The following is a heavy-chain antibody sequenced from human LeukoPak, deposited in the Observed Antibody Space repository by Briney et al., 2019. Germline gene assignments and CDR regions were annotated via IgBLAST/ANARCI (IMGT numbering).Heavy chain of an antibody. J-gene: IGHJ4*02. CDR3: ARDRGVD. CDR1: GFTFSSYE. CDR2: ISSSSSTI. V-gene: IGHV3-48*03. Sequence: GGSLRLSASASGFTFSSYEMNWVRQAPGKGLEWVSYISSSSSTIYYADSVKGRFTISRGNSKHTLYLQMNRLRAEDTAVYYCARDRGVDWGRGTLVTVYS. D-gene: IGHD3-10*01.